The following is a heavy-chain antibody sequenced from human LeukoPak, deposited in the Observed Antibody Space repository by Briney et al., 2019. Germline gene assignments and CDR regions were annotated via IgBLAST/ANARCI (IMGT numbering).Heavy chain of an antibody. CDR2: IIGSGDIT. D-gene: IGHD3-10*01. Sequence: PGGSLRLSCAASGFTFSNFAMNWVRQAPGEGLEWVSTIIGSGDITNYADSVKGRFTISRDNSKNTLYLQMNSLRAEDTAVYYCAKARRVVFDAFDIWGQGTMVTVSS. CDR3: AKARRVVFDAFDI. J-gene: IGHJ3*02. CDR1: GFTFSNFA. V-gene: IGHV3-23*01.